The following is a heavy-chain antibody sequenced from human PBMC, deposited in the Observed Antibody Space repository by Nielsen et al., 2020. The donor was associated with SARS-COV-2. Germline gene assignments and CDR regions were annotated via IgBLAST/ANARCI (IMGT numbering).Heavy chain of an antibody. V-gene: IGHV3-53*01. CDR1: GFTVSSNY. D-gene: IGHD6-19*01. J-gene: IGHJ4*02. Sequence: GESLKISCAASGFTVSSNYMSWVRQAPGKGLEWVSVIYSGGSTYYADSVKGRFTISRDNSKNTLYLQMNSLRAEDTAVYYCTTAPAGTFDYWGQGTLVTVSS. CDR3: TTAPAGTFDY. CDR2: IYSGGST.